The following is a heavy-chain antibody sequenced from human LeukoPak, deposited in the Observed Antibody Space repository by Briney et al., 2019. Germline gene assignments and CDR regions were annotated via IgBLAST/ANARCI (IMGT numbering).Heavy chain of an antibody. CDR1: GSTVSSNY. D-gene: IGHD6-19*01. J-gene: IGHJ4*02. Sequence: GGSLRLSCAASGSTVSSNYMSWVRQAPGKGLEWVSVIYSGGSTYYADSVKGRFTISRDNSKNTLYLQMNSLRAEDTAVYYCASQNSSGWAYYFDYWGQGTLVTVSS. CDR3: ASQNSSGWAYYFDY. CDR2: IYSGGST. V-gene: IGHV3-66*04.